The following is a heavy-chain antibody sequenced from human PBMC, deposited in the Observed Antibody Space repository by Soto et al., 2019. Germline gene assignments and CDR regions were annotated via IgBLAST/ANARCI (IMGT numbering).Heavy chain of an antibody. V-gene: IGHV4-59*01. CDR3: ARAPYGFLDPNWFDP. D-gene: IGHD3-3*01. J-gene: IGHJ5*02. CDR2: IYYSGST. Sequence: SETLSLTCTVSGCSISSYYWSWIRQPPGKGLEWIGYIYYSGSTNYNPSLKSRVTISVDTSKNQFSLKLSSVTAADTAVYYCARAPYGFLDPNWFDPWGQGTLVTVSS. CDR1: GCSISSYY.